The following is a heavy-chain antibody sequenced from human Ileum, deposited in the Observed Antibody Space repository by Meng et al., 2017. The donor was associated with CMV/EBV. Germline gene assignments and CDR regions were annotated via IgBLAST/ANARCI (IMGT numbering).Heavy chain of an antibody. D-gene: IGHD2/OR15-2a*01. Sequence: GAFTGTGSHFCSWRRHPAGKGLGWIMRIYDSNSNNYNPSLQGRISISLDTSKNTFSLRLSTVTAADTAVYYCARERGNPSSFDYWGQGTLVTVSS. J-gene: IGHJ4*02. V-gene: IGHV4-61*02. CDR3: ARERGNPSSFDY. CDR2: IYDSNSN. CDR1: GAFTGTGSHF.